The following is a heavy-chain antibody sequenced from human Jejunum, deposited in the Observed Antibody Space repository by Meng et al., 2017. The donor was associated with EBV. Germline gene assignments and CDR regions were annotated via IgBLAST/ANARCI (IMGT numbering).Heavy chain of an antibody. CDR1: GASLTTTGVG. J-gene: IGHJ4*02. CDR3: AHRRVGSGFDS. D-gene: IGHD6-19*01. Sequence: QITLKESGPTLVNPTQTLSLTCSFSGASLTTTGVGVGWSQQPPGKALEWLAVIHWNDHEDCSPSLKSRLTIAKDTSKNQVVLTMTNMDPADTATYYCAHRRVGSGFDSWGQGTMGTVSS. V-gene: IGHV2-5*01. CDR2: IHWNDHE.